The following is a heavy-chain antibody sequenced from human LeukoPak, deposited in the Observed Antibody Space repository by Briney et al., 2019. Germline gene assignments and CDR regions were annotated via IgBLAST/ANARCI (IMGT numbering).Heavy chain of an antibody. V-gene: IGHV3-74*01. CDR2: INSDGRST. Sequence: PGGSLRLSCAASGFTFSSYWMHWVRQAPGKGLVWVSRINSDGRSTSYADSVKGRFTISRDNAKNTLYLQMTSLRAEDTAVYYCARVGLGYGVPAAWGQGTLVTVSS. CDR1: GFTFSSYW. J-gene: IGHJ4*02. D-gene: IGHD2-2*01. CDR3: ARVGLGYGVPAA.